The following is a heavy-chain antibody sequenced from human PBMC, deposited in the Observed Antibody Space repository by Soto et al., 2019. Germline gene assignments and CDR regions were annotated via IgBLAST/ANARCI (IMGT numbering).Heavy chain of an antibody. Sequence: SETLSLTCFVSGDSINNTYWWSWVRQAPGKGLEWIGEIYHTGGRSYMPSLRGRITLSVDTSKNQFSLKLTSVTAADTAVYYCARESQPYINSKGVWFGPWGQGTMVTFS. CDR3: ARESQPYINSKGVWFGP. D-gene: IGHD4-4*01. CDR1: GDSINNTYW. J-gene: IGHJ5*02. V-gene: IGHV4-4*02. CDR2: IYHTGGR.